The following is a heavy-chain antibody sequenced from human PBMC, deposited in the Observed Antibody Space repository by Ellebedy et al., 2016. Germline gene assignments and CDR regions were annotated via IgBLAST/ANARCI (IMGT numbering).Heavy chain of an antibody. V-gene: IGHV1-69*13. CDR3: ARDADIVVVPAALRPFDY. J-gene: IGHJ4*02. Sequence: SVKVSCXASGGTFSSYAISWVRQAPGQGLEWMGGIIPIFGTANYAQKFQGRVTITADESTSTAYMELSSLRSEDTAVYYCARDADIVVVPAALRPFDYWGQGTLVTVSS. CDR2: IIPIFGTA. CDR1: GGTFSSYA. D-gene: IGHD2-2*02.